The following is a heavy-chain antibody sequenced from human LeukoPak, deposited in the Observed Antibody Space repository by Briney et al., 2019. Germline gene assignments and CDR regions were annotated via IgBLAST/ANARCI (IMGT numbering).Heavy chain of an antibody. D-gene: IGHD2-21*02. CDR2: TKPDGSEK. V-gene: IGHV3-7*02. J-gene: IGHJ4*02. CDR1: GFTFSVYW. Sequence: GVSLRLSCAASGFTFSVYWMSWVRQAPGKGLEWVANTKPDGSEKNYVDSVKGRLTIARDNAKNSLYLYMNSLRDADTAVYYCARGGSTDSIHSCGGNCYFLDYWGQGTLVTVSS. CDR3: ARGGSTDSIHSCGGNCYFLDY.